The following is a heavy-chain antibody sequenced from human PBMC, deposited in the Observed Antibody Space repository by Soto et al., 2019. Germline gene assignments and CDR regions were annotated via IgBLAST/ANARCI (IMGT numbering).Heavy chain of an antibody. D-gene: IGHD6-19*01. CDR1: GYTFTGYY. Sequence: ASVKVSCKASGYTFTGYYMHWVRQAPGQGLEWMGWINPNSGGTNYAQKFQGRVTMTRDTSISTAYMELSRLRSDDTAVYYCARSRGGIAVAGTGTGFDPWGQGTLVTVSS. V-gene: IGHV1-2*02. CDR3: ARSRGGIAVAGTGTGFDP. CDR2: INPNSGGT. J-gene: IGHJ5*02.